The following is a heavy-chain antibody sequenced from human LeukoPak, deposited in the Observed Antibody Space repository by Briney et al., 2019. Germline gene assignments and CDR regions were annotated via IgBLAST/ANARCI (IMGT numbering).Heavy chain of an antibody. Sequence: GGSLRLSCAASGFTFSSYAMSWVRQAPGKGLEWVSAISGSGGSTYYADSVKGRFTISRDNSKNTLYLQMNSLRAEDTAVYYCAKDFCSSTSCFLSYDYWGQGTLVTVSS. CDR1: GFTFSSYA. D-gene: IGHD2-2*01. J-gene: IGHJ4*02. CDR3: AKDFCSSTSCFLSYDY. V-gene: IGHV3-23*01. CDR2: ISGSGGST.